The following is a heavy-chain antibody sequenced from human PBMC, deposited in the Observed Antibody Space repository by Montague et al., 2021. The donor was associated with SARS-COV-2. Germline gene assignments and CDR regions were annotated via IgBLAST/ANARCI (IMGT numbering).Heavy chain of an antibody. CDR2: IYPSGDT. CDR1: AGSINNYY. J-gene: IGHJ4*02. Sequence: SETLSLTCTVSAGSINNYYWSWIRQSAGKGLEWIGRIYPSGDTNYNPSLKSRVTVSVDTSKSQFSLNLNSLTVADTAVYYCANSYGSGYYGFDYWGQGIPVTVSS. D-gene: IGHD3-10*01. CDR3: ANSYGSGYYGFDY. V-gene: IGHV4-4*07.